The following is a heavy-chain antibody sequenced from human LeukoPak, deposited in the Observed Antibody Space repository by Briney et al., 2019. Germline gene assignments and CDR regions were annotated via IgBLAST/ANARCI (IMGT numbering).Heavy chain of an antibody. Sequence: PETLSLTSALPGYSITSGSYWGWIRKPPGKGLDWIAIFYHGWSNYYNPSHKVRVPISVDTSNNHISLKLTSVTAADTAVYYCARLGQVIPEPRFDYWGQGTLVTVPS. J-gene: IGHJ4*02. CDR1: GYSITSGSY. CDR3: ARLGQVIPEPRFDY. CDR2: FYHGWSN. V-gene: IGHV4-38-2*01. D-gene: IGHD3/OR15-3a*01.